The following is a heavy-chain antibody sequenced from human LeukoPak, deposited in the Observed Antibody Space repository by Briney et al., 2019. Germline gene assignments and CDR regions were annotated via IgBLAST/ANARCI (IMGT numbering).Heavy chain of an antibody. CDR1: GFTFSTYA. J-gene: IGHJ4*02. D-gene: IGHD6-19*01. V-gene: IGHV3-30-3*01. Sequence: PGGSLRLSSAASGFTFSTYAMHWVRQAPGKGLEWVAVISFDGNNKYYADSVMGRFTISRDNSKNTLFLQMNSLRAEDTAVYYCARGVAVSYYFDYWGQGTLVTVSS. CDR3: ARGVAVSYYFDY. CDR2: ISFDGNNK.